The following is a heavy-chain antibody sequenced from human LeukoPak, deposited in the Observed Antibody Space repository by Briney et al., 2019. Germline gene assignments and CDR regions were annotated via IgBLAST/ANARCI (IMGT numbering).Heavy chain of an antibody. CDR1: GFTFSSYA. V-gene: IGHV3-23*01. Sequence: GGSLRLSCAASGFTFSSYAMTWVRQAPGKGLEWASAILGSGGSTYYADSVKGRFTISRDNSKNTLSLQMNSLSAEDTAVYYCAKHTISILTGYTLFDYWGQGTLVTVSS. D-gene: IGHD3-9*01. CDR2: ILGSGGST. CDR3: AKHTISILTGYTLFDY. J-gene: IGHJ4*02.